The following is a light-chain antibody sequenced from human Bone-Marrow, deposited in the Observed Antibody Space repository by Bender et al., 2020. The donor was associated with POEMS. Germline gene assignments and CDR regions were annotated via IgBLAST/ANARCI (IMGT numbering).Light chain of an antibody. CDR2: DVR. CDR1: SNDIGAYNY. J-gene: IGLJ2*01. Sequence: QSALTQPASVSGSPGQSITISCTGSSNDIGAYNYVSWYQHHPGKAPKLMIYDVRNRPSGVSNRFSGSKSGNTASLTISGLQAEDEADYYCTSYSDTTTRVVFGGGTKLTVL. CDR3: TSYSDTTTRVV. V-gene: IGLV2-14*03.